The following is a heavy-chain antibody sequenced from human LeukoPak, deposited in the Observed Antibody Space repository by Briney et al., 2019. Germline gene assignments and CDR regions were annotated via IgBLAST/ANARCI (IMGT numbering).Heavy chain of an antibody. Sequence: GGSLRLSCAASGFTFSSYAMSWVRQAPGKGLEWVSAISGSGGSTYYADSVKGRFTISRDNSKNTLYLQMNSLRAEDTAVYYCAKTLPTLSMIVVLYYFDYWGQGTLLTVSS. D-gene: IGHD3-22*01. CDR2: ISGSGGST. CDR3: AKTLPTLSMIVVLYYFDY. V-gene: IGHV3-23*01. CDR1: GFTFSSYA. J-gene: IGHJ4*02.